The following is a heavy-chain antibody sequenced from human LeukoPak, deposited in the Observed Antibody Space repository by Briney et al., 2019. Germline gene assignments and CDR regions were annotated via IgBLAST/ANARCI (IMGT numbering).Heavy chain of an antibody. D-gene: IGHD4-11*01. CDR3: ARLGSGSNSYTLDY. Sequence: SVKISCKASGGTFSSYAISWVRQAPGQGLEWMGRIIPIFGTANYAQKFQGRVTITTDESTSTAYMELSSLRSEDTAVYYCARLGSGSNSYTLDYWGQGTLVTVSS. V-gene: IGHV1-69*05. CDR1: GGTFSSYA. J-gene: IGHJ4*02. CDR2: IIPIFGTA.